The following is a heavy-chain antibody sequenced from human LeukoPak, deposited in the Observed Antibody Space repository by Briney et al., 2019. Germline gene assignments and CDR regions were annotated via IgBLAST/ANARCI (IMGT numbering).Heavy chain of an antibody. J-gene: IGHJ4*02. CDR3: AKCGNSGCHLIDY. V-gene: IGHV3-23*01. D-gene: IGHD5-12*01. CDR2: ISGSGDST. CDR1: GFTFSNYA. Sequence: GGSLRLSCAASGFTFSNYAMSWVRQVPGRGLEHVSGISGSGDSTYYADSVKGRFTISRDNSKSTLYLQMDSLRAEDTAVYCCAKCGNSGCHLIDYWGQGTLVTVSS.